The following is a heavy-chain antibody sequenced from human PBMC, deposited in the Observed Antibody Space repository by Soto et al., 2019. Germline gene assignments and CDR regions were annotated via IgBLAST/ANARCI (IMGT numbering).Heavy chain of an antibody. V-gene: IGHV4-59*01. CDR2: IYYSGST. CDR3: ARETGLVPAAMGYYYYYYMDV. D-gene: IGHD2-2*01. CDR1: GGSISSYY. J-gene: IGHJ6*03. Sequence: SETLSLTCTVSGGSISSYYWSWIRQPPGKGLEWIGYIYYSGSTNYNPSLKSRVTISVDTSKNQFSLKLSSVTAADTAVYYCARETGLVPAAMGYYYYYYMDVWGEGTTVTVSS.